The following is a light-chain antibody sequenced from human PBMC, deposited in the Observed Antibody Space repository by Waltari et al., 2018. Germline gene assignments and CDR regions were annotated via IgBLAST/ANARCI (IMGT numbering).Light chain of an antibody. CDR1: QGISSY. V-gene: IGKV3-11*01. Sequence: ETVLTQAPATLSLSPGERATLSCRASQGISSYLAWYQQKPGQPPRLLIYDASNRATGVPARFSGSGSGTDFTLTISSLEPEDFAVYYCHQRANWPGTFGQGTKVEIK. CDR3: HQRANWPGT. J-gene: IGKJ1*01. CDR2: DAS.